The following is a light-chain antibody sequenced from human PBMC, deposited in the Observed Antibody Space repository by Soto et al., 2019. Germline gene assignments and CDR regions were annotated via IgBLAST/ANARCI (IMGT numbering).Light chain of an antibody. J-gene: IGLJ1*01. Sequence: QAVLTQPPSASGTPGQTVTISCSGSSFNIGFNYVYWYQQLPGMAPKLLIHSNDERPSGVPDRFSGSKSGTTASLAISGLRSEDEADYYCAAWDDSRSGGVFGTGSKVHV. CDR1: SFNIGFNY. CDR3: AAWDDSRSGGV. V-gene: IGLV1-47*02. CDR2: SND.